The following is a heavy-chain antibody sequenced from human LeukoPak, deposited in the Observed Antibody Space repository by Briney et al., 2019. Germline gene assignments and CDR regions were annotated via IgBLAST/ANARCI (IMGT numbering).Heavy chain of an antibody. CDR2: IYYSGST. D-gene: IGHD3-22*01. CDR3: ASTYYDSLVV. Sequence: PSETLSLTCTVSGGSINNRSSYWGWIRQPPGKGLEWIGSIYYSGSTSQNPSLKSRVTISVDTSKNQFSLKLSSVTAADTAVYYCASTYYDSLVVWGQGTLVTVSS. J-gene: IGHJ4*02. CDR1: GGSINNRSSY. V-gene: IGHV4-39*07.